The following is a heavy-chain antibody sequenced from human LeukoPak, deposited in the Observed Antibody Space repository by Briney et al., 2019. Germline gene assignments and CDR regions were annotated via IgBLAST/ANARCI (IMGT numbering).Heavy chain of an antibody. Sequence: SETLSLTCTVSGGSISSGGYYWSWIRQHPGKGLEWIGYIYYSGSTYYNPSLKSRVTISVDTSKDQFSLKLSSVTAADTAVYYCARRSSGRLAAAGYYFDYWGQGTLVTVSS. CDR2: IYYSGST. V-gene: IGHV4-31*03. CDR3: ARRSSGRLAAAGYYFDY. J-gene: IGHJ4*02. D-gene: IGHD6-13*01. CDR1: GGSISSGGYY.